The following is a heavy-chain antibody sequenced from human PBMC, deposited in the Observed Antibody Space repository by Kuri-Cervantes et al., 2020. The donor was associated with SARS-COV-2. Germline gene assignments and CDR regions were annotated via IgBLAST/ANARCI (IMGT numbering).Heavy chain of an antibody. CDR2: IYPGDSNT. CDR3: ARLTTLHHHFGNDFWTGYYLLGDV. Sequence: GESLKISCKHSGNSFTTYWIGWVRQMPGNGLELMGIIYPGDSNTKYSPSFQGHVTMSSDKSLRTAYLQWSGLKASDTAMYYCARLTTLHHHFGNDFWTGYYLLGDVWGQGTQVTVSS. J-gene: IGHJ4*02. CDR1: GNSFTTYW. D-gene: IGHD3/OR15-3a*01. V-gene: IGHV5-51*01.